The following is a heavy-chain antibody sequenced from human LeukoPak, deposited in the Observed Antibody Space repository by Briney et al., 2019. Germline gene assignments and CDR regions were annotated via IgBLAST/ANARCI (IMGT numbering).Heavy chain of an antibody. CDR1: GFTFSSYG. CDR2: ISYDGSNK. D-gene: IGHD6-6*01. J-gene: IGHJ6*02. V-gene: IGHV3-30*18. CDR3: AKDFEYVGMDV. Sequence: PGGSLRLSCAASGFTFSSYGMHWVRQAPGKGLEWVAVISYDGSNKYYADSVKGRFTTSRDNSKNTLYLQMNSLRAEDTAVYYCAKDFEYVGMDVWGQGTTVTVSS.